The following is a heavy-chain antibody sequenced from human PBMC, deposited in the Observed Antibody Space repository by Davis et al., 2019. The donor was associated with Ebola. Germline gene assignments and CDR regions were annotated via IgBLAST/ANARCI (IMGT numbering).Heavy chain of an antibody. Sequence: GSLRLSCAVYGGSFSGYYWSWIRQPPGKGLEWIGEINHSGSTNYNPSLKSRVTIFVDTSKHHFSLKLSSVTAADTAVYYCARHTHNSGFDYWGQGTLVTVSS. CDR2: INHSGST. CDR3: ARHTHNSGFDY. J-gene: IGHJ4*02. D-gene: IGHD6-19*01. V-gene: IGHV4-34*01. CDR1: GGSFSGYY.